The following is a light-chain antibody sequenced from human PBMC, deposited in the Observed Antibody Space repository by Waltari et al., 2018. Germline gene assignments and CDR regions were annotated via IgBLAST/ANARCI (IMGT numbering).Light chain of an antibody. CDR1: TNDLGSYYY. V-gene: IGLV2-14*01. Sequence: QSALTQPASVSGSPGQSITLSCPGTTNDLGSYYYAPWYQQHPGKAPKLIIYEVTYRPSGVSNRFSGSKSGNTASLTISGLQAEDEADYYCNSYTSTSTYVFGTGTKVTVL. CDR3: NSYTSTSTYV. CDR2: EVT. J-gene: IGLJ1*01.